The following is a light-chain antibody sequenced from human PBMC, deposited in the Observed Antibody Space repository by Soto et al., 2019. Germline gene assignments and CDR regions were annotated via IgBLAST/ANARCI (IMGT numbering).Light chain of an antibody. Sequence: QSALTQPASVSGSPGQSITISCTGTSSDVGGYNYVSWYQQHPGKAPKLMIYEVTNRPSGVSNRFSGSKTANTASLTISGLQAEDEADYYCSSFTSSGTLGVFGGGTKLTVL. CDR2: EVT. J-gene: IGLJ3*02. CDR3: SSFTSSGTLGV. CDR1: SSDVGGYNY. V-gene: IGLV2-14*01.